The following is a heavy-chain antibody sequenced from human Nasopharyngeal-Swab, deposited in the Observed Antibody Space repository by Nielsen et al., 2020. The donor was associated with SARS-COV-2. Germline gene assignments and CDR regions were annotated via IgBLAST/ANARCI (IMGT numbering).Heavy chain of an antibody. CDR3: ARDLAGSSSDFDY. Sequence: ASVKVSCKASGYTFTSYAMHWVRQAPAQRLEWMGWINAGNGNTKYSQKFQGRVTLTRDTSASTAYMELSSLRSEDTAVYYCARDLAGSSSDFDYWGQGTLVTVSS. D-gene: IGHD6-6*01. CDR2: INAGNGNT. CDR1: GYTFTSYA. J-gene: IGHJ4*02. V-gene: IGHV1-3*01.